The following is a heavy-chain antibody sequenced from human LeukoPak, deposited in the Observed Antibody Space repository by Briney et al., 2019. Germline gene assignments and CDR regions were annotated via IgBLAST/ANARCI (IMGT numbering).Heavy chain of an antibody. Sequence: GGSLRLSCAASGFTFSSYDMRWVRQATGKGLEWFSAIGTAGDTYYPGSVKGRFTISRDNSKNTLYLQMNSLRAEDTAVYYCAKGDTAMVTGLDYWGQGTLVTVSS. D-gene: IGHD5-18*01. CDR1: GFTFSSYD. CDR2: IGTAGDT. V-gene: IGHV3-13*01. J-gene: IGHJ4*02. CDR3: AKGDTAMVTGLDY.